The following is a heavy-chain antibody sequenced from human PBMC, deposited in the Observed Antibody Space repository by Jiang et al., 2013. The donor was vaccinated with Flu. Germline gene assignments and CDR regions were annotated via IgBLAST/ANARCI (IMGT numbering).Heavy chain of an antibody. V-gene: IGHV1-69*04. D-gene: IGHD2-15*01. Sequence: GAEVKKPGSSVKVSCKASGGTFSSYAISWVRQAPGQGLEWMGRIIPILGIANYAQKFQGRVTITADKSTSTAYMELSSLRSEDTAVYYCARSSPAIRYCSGGSCTTPPWFDPWGQGTLVTVSS. CDR1: GGTFSSYA. J-gene: IGHJ5*02. CDR2: IIPILGIA. CDR3: ARSSPAIRYCSGGSCTTPPWFDP.